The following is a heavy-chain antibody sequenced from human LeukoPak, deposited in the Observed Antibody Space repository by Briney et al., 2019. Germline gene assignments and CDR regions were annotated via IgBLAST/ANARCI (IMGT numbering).Heavy chain of an antibody. V-gene: IGHV3-53*01. Sequence: GGSLRLSCAAPGFTVSSNYMSWVRQAPGKGLEWVSVIYSNDRTYYADSVKGRFTISRDNSKNTLYLQMNSLRAEDTAVYYCARDRLLWFGELYWGQGTLVTVSS. D-gene: IGHD3-10*01. CDR1: GFTVSSNY. CDR2: IYSNDRT. CDR3: ARDRLLWFGELY. J-gene: IGHJ4*02.